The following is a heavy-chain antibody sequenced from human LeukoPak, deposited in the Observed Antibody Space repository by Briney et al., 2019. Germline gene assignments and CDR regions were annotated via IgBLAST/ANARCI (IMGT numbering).Heavy chain of an antibody. D-gene: IGHD6-19*01. CDR2: IWYDGSDK. J-gene: IGHJ4*02. CDR3: ARGADPFNYFDY. Sequence: PGGSLRLSCAASGFTFSSFGMHWVRQAPGKGLEWVAVIWYDGSDKYYADSVKGRFTVSRDNSKNTLYLQMNSLRAEDTAVYYCARGADPFNYFDYWGQGTLVTVSS. CDR1: GFTFSSFG. V-gene: IGHV3-33*01.